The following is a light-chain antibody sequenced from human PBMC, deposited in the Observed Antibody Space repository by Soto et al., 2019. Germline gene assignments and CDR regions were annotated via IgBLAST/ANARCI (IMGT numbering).Light chain of an antibody. CDR3: QQFGTSPLT. V-gene: IGKV3-20*01. Sequence: EIVLTQSPATLSLSPGERATLSCRASQSVSSSYLVWHQQKPGQAPRLLIYGASSRATGIPDRFNGSGSGTDFTLTISRLEPEDFAVYYCQQFGTSPLTFGGGTKVEIK. J-gene: IGKJ4*01. CDR2: GAS. CDR1: QSVSSSY.